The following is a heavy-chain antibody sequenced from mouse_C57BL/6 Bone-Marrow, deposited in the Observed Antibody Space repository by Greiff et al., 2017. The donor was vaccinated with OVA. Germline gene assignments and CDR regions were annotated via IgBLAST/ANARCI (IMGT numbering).Heavy chain of an antibody. Sequence: QVTLKVCGPGILQSSQTLSLTCSFSGFSLSTSGMGVSWIRQPSGKGLEWLAHIYWDDDKRYNPSLKRRLTISKDTSRNQVFLKITSVDTADTATYYCARTDGSSLTYWYFDVWGTGTTVTVSS. J-gene: IGHJ1*03. CDR2: IYWDDDK. CDR1: GFSLSTSGMG. CDR3: ARTDGSSLTYWYFDV. V-gene: IGHV8-12*01. D-gene: IGHD1-1*01.